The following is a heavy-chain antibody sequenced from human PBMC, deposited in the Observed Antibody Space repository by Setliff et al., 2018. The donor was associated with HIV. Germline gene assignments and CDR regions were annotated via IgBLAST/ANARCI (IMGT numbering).Heavy chain of an antibody. V-gene: IGHV4-39*01. CDR1: GGSISSSSYY. CDR2: IYYTGNT. J-gene: IGHJ6*03. Sequence: PSETLSLTCTVSGGSISSSSYYWGWIRQPPGKGLEWIGNIYYTGNTYYNPSLKSRVTISMDTSKNQFSLKLTSVTAADTAVYYCARHPRHYNILTGYRYYYMDVWGKGTTVTVS. CDR3: ARHPRHYNILTGYRYYYMDV. D-gene: IGHD3-9*01.